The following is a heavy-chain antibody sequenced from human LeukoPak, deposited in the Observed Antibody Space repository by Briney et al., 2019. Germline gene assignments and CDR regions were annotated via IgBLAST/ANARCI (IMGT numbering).Heavy chain of an antibody. D-gene: IGHD2-15*01. CDR3: ARDLRVGRQGYYFDY. V-gene: IGHV3-21*01. CDR1: GFTFSSYS. CDR2: ISSSSSYI. Sequence: PGGSLRLSCAASGFTFSSYSMNWVRQAPGKGLEWVSSISSSSSYIYYADSVKGRFTISRDNAKNSLYLQMNSLRAEDTAVYYCARDLRVGRQGYYFDYWGQGTLVTVSS. J-gene: IGHJ4*02.